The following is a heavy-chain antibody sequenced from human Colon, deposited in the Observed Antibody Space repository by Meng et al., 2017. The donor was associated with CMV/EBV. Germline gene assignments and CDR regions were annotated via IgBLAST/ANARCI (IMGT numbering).Heavy chain of an antibody. CDR3: ARQRRRINLLKGNEADFHGDMDV. J-gene: IGHJ6*02. V-gene: IGHV4-59*08. CDR1: GVAMSLYY. Sequence: SETLSLTCSVSGVAMSLYYWSWIRQAPGKGLEWIGHIHESGTTKYNPSLESRVTISADTSKNEFSLNLRSVTAADTAVYYCARQRRRINLLKGNEADFHGDMDVWGQGTTVTVSS. CDR2: IHESGTT. D-gene: IGHD3-10*01.